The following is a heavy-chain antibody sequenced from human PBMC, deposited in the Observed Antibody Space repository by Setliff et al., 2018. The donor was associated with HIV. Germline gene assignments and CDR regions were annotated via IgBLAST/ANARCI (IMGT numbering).Heavy chain of an antibody. Sequence: SLRLSCAASGFAFNNFWMSWVRQAPGKGLEWVAVMYHDGIAKYYAESVKDRFAISRDNSKNTLYRQMNRLRAEDTAVYYSAKDQAYDSSAQGSEYFQHWGQGTLVTVSS. CDR2: MYHDGIAK. D-gene: IGHD3-22*01. CDR1: GFAFNNFW. V-gene: IGHV3-30*18. CDR3: AKDQAYDSSAQGSEYFQH. J-gene: IGHJ1*01.